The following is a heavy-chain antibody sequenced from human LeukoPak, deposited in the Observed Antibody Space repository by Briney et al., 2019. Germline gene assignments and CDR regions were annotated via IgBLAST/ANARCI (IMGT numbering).Heavy chain of an antibody. V-gene: IGHV3-74*01. J-gene: IGHJ4*02. CDR3: ARRIAAAAAPYYFDY. Sequence: GGSLRLSCAASGFASSSYWMHWVRQAPGKGLLWVSRINSDGSSTSYADSVKGRFTISRDNAKNTLYLQMNSLRAEDTAVYYCARRIAAAAAPYYFDYWGQGTLVTVSS. CDR1: GFASSSYW. CDR2: INSDGSST. D-gene: IGHD6-13*01.